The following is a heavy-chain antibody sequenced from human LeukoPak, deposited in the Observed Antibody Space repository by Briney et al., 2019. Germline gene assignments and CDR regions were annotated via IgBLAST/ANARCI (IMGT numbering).Heavy chain of an antibody. CDR1: GGAISSSSYY. V-gene: IGHV4-39*01. Sequence: SETLDLTCTGSGGAISSSSYYWGWIRQPPGKGLEWIGSIYYSGSTYYNPSLKSRVTISVDTSKNQFSLKLSPVTAADTAVYYCALNFDYWGQGTLVTVSS. J-gene: IGHJ4*02. CDR3: ALNFDY. CDR2: IYYSGST.